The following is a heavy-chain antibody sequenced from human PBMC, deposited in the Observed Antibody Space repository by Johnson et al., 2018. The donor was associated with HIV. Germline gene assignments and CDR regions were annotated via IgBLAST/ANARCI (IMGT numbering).Heavy chain of an antibody. V-gene: IGHV3-23*04. D-gene: IGHD6-13*01. CDR2: IRGSTGRT. J-gene: IGHJ3*02. CDR3: TTDQLQQLVHDAFDI. CDR1: GFTFSSYA. Sequence: VQLVESGGGVVRPGGSLRLSCAASGFTFSSYAMSWVRQTPGKGLEWVSLIRGSTGRTDYAAPVKGRFTISRDDSKNTLYLQMNSLKTEDTAVYYCTTDQLQQLVHDAFDIWGQGTMVTVSS.